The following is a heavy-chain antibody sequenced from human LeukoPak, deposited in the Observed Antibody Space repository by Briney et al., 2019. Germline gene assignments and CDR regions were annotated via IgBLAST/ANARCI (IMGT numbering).Heavy chain of an antibody. CDR3: AQPHAYYSFDN. V-gene: IGHV3-30*04. Sequence: GGSLRLSCAASGFTFSSYAMHWVRQAPGKGLEWVAVISYDGSNKYYADSVKGRFTISRDNSKNTVYLQMDSLRFEDAAVYYCAQPHAYYSFDNWGKGTLGTVSS. CDR1: GFTFSSYA. J-gene: IGHJ4*02. D-gene: IGHD2/OR15-2a*01. CDR2: ISYDGSNK.